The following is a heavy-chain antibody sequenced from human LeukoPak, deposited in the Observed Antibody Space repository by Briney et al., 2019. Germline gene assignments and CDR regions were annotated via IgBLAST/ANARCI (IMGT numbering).Heavy chain of an antibody. CDR3: AKRAFYGSGSYRGVLGYYIDY. J-gene: IGHJ4*02. CDR1: GFTFSSYA. V-gene: IGHV3-23*01. D-gene: IGHD3-10*01. Sequence: PGGSLRLSCAASGFTFSSYAMSWVRQAPGKGLEWVSAISGSGGSTYYADSVKGRFTISRDNSKNTLYLQMNSLRAEDTAVYYCAKRAFYGSGSYRGVLGYYIDYWGQGTLVTVSS. CDR2: ISGSGGST.